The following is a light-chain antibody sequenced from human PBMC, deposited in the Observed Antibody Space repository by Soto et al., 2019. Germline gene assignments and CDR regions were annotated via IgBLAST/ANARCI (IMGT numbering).Light chain of an antibody. J-gene: IGLJ3*02. CDR3: AAWDDSLSGWV. CDR2: RND. CDR1: SSNIGSDY. Sequence: QSVLTQPPSASGTPGQRVTISCSGGSSNIGSDYVYWYQHHPGTAPKPLIYRNDQRPSGVPDRFSGAKSGTSASLAIRGLRSEDEADYYCAAWDDSLSGWVFGGGTKVTVL. V-gene: IGLV1-47*01.